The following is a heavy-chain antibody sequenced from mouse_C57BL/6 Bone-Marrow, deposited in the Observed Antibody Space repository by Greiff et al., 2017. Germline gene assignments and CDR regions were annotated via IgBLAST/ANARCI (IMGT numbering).Heavy chain of an antibody. CDR1: GYTFTSYW. CDR2: IYPGSGST. J-gene: IGHJ4*01. D-gene: IGHD3-2*02. V-gene: IGHV1-55*01. CDR3: ARDSSGYAGMDY. Sequence: QVQLQQPGAELVKPGASVKMSCKASGYTFTSYWITWVKQRPGQGLEWIGDIYPGSGSTNYNEKFKSKATLTVDTSSSTAYMQLSSLTSEDSAVXYCARDSSGYAGMDYWGQGTSVTVSS.